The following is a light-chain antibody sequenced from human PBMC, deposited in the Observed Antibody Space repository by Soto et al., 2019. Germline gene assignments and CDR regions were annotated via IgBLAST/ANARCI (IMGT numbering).Light chain of an antibody. Sequence: VLTQSPATLSLSPGERATLSCRASQSVSSYLAWYQQKPGQAPRLLIYDTSNKATGVPARFSGSGSGTDFTLTISSLEPEDCAIYYCQQRQYWPPITFGQVTRLEIK. J-gene: IGKJ5*01. CDR2: DTS. CDR3: QQRQYWPPIT. V-gene: IGKV3-11*01. CDR1: QSVSSY.